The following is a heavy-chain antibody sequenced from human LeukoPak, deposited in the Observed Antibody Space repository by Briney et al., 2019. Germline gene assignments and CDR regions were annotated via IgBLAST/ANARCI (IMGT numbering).Heavy chain of an antibody. CDR2: ISGSGGNT. CDR1: GFTFNNYA. V-gene: IGHV3-23*01. J-gene: IGHJ4*01. CDR3: AKATERCFEY. Sequence: GGSLRLSCTASGFTFNNYAMRWVRQAPGKGLEWVSGISGSGGNTFYADSVKGRFTISRDNSKNTLCLQMNSLRVEDTATYYCAKATERCFEYWGHGSLVTVSS.